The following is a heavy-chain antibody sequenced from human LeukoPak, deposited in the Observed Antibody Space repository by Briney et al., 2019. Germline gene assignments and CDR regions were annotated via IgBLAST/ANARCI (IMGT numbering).Heavy chain of an antibody. CDR1: GGSISSYY. Sequence: SETLSLTCTVSGGSISSYYWSWIRQPPGKGLEWIGYIYYSGSTNYNPSLKSRVTISVDTSKNQFSLKLSSVTAADTAVYYCARDKANNWFDPWGQGTLVTVSS. V-gene: IGHV4-59*01. CDR3: ARDKANNWFDP. J-gene: IGHJ5*02. CDR2: IYYSGST.